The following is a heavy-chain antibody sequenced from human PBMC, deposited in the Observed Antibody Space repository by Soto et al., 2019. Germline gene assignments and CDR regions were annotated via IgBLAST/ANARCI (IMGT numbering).Heavy chain of an antibody. V-gene: IGHV3-48*01. D-gene: IGHD5-12*01. J-gene: IGHJ4*02. CDR3: ASGYDLGVY. CDR2: ISSSSSTI. Sequence: GGSLRLSCAASGFTFSSYSMNWVRQAPGKGLEWVSYISSSSSTINYADSVKGRFNISRDNAKNSLYLQMNSLRGEDTAVYYCASGYDLGVYWGQGTPVTVSS. CDR1: GFTFSSYS.